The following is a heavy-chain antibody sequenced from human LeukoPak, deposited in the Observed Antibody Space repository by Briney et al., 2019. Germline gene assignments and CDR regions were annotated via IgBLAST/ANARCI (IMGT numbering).Heavy chain of an antibody. Sequence: GGSLRLSCAASGFTFSSYEMNWVRQAPGKGLEWVSYISSSGSTIYYADSVKGRFTISRDNGKNSLYLQMNSLRAEDTAVYYCARVHYNTAMVDIDYWGQGTLVTVSS. CDR2: ISSSGSTI. V-gene: IGHV3-48*03. CDR3: ARVHYNTAMVDIDY. D-gene: IGHD5-18*01. CDR1: GFTFSSYE. J-gene: IGHJ4*02.